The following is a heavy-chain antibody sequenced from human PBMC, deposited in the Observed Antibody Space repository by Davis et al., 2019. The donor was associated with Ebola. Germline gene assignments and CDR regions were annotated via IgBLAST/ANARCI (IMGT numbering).Heavy chain of an antibody. CDR1: GYTFTGYY. Sequence: ASVKVSCKASGYTFTGYYMHWVRQAPGQGLEWMGWINPNSGGTNYAQKFQGWVTMTRDTSISTAYMELSRLRSDDTAVYYCARGEGRSLGYCSGGSCYRNFDYWGQGTLVTVSS. D-gene: IGHD2-15*01. J-gene: IGHJ4*02. CDR3: ARGEGRSLGYCSGGSCYRNFDY. V-gene: IGHV1-2*04. CDR2: INPNSGGT.